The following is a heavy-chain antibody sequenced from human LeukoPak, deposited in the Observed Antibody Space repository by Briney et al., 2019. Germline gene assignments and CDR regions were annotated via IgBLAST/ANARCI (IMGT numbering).Heavy chain of an antibody. D-gene: IGHD1-7*01. J-gene: IGHJ4*02. V-gene: IGHV3-7*03. CDR2: INQDGSEK. Sequence: PGGSLRLSCAASGFTFSSYWMTWVRQAPGKGLEWVANINQDGSEKYYVDSVKGRFTISRDNAKNSLYVQMNSLRAEDTALYYCNTGGTPDYWGQGTLVTVSS. CDR1: GFTFSSYW. CDR3: NTGGTPDY.